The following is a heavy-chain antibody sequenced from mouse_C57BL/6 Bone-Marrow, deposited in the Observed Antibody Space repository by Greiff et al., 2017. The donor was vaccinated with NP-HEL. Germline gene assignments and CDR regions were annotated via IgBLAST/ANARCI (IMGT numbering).Heavy chain of an antibody. CDR1: GFTFSDYY. J-gene: IGHJ1*03. CDR3: ARDYYYGSSNWYFDV. Sequence: EVMLVESEGGLVQPGSSMKLSCTASGFTFSDYYMAWVRQVPEKGLEWVANINYDGSSTYYLDSLKSRFIISRDNAKNILYLQMSSLKSEDTATYYCARDYYYGSSNWYFDVWGTGTTVTVSS. V-gene: IGHV5-16*01. D-gene: IGHD1-1*01. CDR2: INYDGSST.